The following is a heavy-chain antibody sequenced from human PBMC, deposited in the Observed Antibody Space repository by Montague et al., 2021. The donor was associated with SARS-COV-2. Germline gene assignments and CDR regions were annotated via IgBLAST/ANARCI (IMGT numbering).Heavy chain of an antibody. Sequence: TRSLTCTVSGGSISSGGYYWSWIRQHPGKGLEWIGYIYYSGSTYYDPSLKSRVTISVDTSKNQFSLKLSSVTAADTAVYYCARDILQRTPDTTMGYYYYYGMDVWGQGTTVTVSS. J-gene: IGHJ6*02. CDR3: ARDILQRTPDTTMGYYYYYGMDV. CDR1: GGSISSGGYY. D-gene: IGHD5-18*01. V-gene: IGHV4-31*03. CDR2: IYYSGST.